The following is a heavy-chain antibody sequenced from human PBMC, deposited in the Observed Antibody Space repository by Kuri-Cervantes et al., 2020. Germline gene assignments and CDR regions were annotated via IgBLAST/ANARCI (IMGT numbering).Heavy chain of an antibody. CDR2: INHSGST. D-gene: IGHD3-10*01. Sequence: GSLRLSCAVSGGSISSSNWWSWVRQPPGKGLEWIGEINHSGSTNYNPSLKSRVTISVDTSKNQFSLKLSSVTAADTAVYYCARDGLGSGSYRWFDPWGQGTLVTVSS. CDR1: GGSISSSNW. J-gene: IGHJ5*02. V-gene: IGHV4-4*02. CDR3: ARDGLGSGSYRWFDP.